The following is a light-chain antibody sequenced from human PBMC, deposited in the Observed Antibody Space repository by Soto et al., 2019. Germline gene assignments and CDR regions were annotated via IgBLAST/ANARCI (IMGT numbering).Light chain of an antibody. CDR1: QSLNSK. Sequence: EIVVTQAPATLSVSPGQRRTLSCRASQSLNSKLAWYQQKPGQXPRXXIYGVSTRATGIPARFSGSGSGTEFTLTISSLQSEDCAVYYCQQYDFWPRTFGQGTKVDIK. CDR2: GVS. V-gene: IGKV3-15*01. CDR3: QQYDFWPRT. J-gene: IGKJ1*01.